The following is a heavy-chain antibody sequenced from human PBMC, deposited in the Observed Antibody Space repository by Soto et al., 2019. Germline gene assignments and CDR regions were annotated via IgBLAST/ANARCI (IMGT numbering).Heavy chain of an antibody. V-gene: IGHV3-30*18. CDR3: VKVREMATTHDAFDI. CDR1: GFTFSRYG. J-gene: IGHJ3*02. D-gene: IGHD5-12*01. Sequence: GGSLRLACAASGFTFSRYGMLWVRQPPGKGLEWAAVISYDGSDKYYADSVKGRFIISRDNSKSTLYLQMNRLRAEETAVYYCVKVREMATTHDAFDIWGQGTMVTVSS. CDR2: ISYDGSDK.